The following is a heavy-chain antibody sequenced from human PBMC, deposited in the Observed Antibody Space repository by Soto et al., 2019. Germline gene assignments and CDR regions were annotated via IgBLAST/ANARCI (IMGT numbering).Heavy chain of an antibody. V-gene: IGHV4-59*08. D-gene: IGHD6-13*01. CDR1: GGSISSYY. J-gene: IGHJ4*02. CDR2: IYYSGST. CDR3: ARSLQIAAAANFDY. Sequence: SETLSLTCTVSGGSISSYYWSWIRQPPGKGLEWIGYIYYSGSTNYNPSLKSRVTISVDTSKNQFSLKLSSVTAADTAVYYCARSLQIAAAANFDYWGQGTLVTVSS.